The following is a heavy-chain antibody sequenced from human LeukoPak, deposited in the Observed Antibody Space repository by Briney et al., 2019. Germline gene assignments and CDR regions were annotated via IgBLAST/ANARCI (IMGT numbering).Heavy chain of an antibody. CDR2: IKSKTDGGTT. J-gene: IGHJ3*02. V-gene: IGHV3-15*07. CDR3: AKDRVGATDDAFDI. D-gene: IGHD1-26*01. Sequence: GGSLRLSCAASGFTFSNAWMNWVRQAPGKGLEWVGRIKSKTDGGTTDYAAPVKGRFTISRDDSKNTLYLQMNSLKTEDTAVYYCAKDRVGATDDAFDIWGQGTMVTVSS. CDR1: GFTFSNAW.